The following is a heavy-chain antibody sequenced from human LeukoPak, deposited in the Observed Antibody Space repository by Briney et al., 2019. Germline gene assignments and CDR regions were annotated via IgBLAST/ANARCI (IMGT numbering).Heavy chain of an antibody. CDR2: MNPNSGNT. Sequence: ASVKVSCKASGYTFTSYDINWVRQATGQGLEWMGWMNPNSGNTGYAQKFQGRVTMTRNTSISTAYVELSSLRSEDTAVYYCARRGYCSSTSCRYGNWFDPWGQGTLVTVSS. V-gene: IGHV1-8*01. J-gene: IGHJ5*02. D-gene: IGHD2-2*01. CDR3: ARRGYCSSTSCRYGNWFDP. CDR1: GYTFTSYD.